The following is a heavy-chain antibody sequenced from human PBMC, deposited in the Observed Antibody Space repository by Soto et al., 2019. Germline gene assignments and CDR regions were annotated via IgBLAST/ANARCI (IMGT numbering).Heavy chain of an antibody. CDR3: ARDLRPYTIQQYYYYPMDV. D-gene: IGHD3-16*01. Sequence: HEHLVQSGAEVKRPGASLKVSCKASGYSFTGYYIHWVRQAPGQGLEWMGWINPDSGATNYAQNFQGRVTLTSDTSISTASMDLTSLTSDDTAVYYCARDLRPYTIQQYYYYPMDVWGQGTTVTVSS. CDR2: INPDSGAT. CDR1: GYSFTGYY. J-gene: IGHJ6*02. V-gene: IGHV1-2*02.